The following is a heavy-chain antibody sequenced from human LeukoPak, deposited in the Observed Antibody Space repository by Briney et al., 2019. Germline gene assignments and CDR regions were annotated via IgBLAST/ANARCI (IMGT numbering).Heavy chain of an antibody. V-gene: IGHV3-13*01. CDR1: GFTFSSYD. J-gene: IGHJ6*02. CDR3: ARAAPGYYGMDV. CDR2: IGTAGDT. Sequence: GGSLRLSCAASGFTFSSYDMHWVRQATGKGLEWVSAIGTAGDTYYPGSVKGRFTISRENAKNSLYLQMNSLRAEDTAVYYCARAAPGYYGMDVWGQGTTVTVSS.